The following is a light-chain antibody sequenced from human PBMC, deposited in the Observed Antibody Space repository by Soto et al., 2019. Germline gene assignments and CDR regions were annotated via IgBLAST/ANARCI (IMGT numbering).Light chain of an antibody. Sequence: EIVLTQSPGTLSLSPGERATLSCRASQSVSSSYLAWYQQKPGQATRLLIYGASSRATGIPDRFSGSGSGTDFTLTISRLEPEEFAVYYCQQYGSSSITVGQGTRLENK. V-gene: IGKV3-20*01. CDR3: QQYGSSSIT. J-gene: IGKJ5*01. CDR2: GAS. CDR1: QSVSSSY.